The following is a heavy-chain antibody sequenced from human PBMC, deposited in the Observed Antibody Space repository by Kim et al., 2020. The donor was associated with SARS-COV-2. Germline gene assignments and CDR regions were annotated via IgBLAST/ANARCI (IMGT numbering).Heavy chain of an antibody. Sequence: LRRRVTISVDTSKNQFSLKLSSVTAADTAMYYCARQSRYCSSTSCSGFDPWGQGTLVTVSS. J-gene: IGHJ5*02. V-gene: IGHV4-59*08. CDR3: ARQSRYCSSTSCSGFDP. D-gene: IGHD2-2*01.